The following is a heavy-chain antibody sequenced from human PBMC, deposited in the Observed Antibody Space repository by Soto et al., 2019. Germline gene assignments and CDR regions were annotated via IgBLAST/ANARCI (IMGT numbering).Heavy chain of an antibody. D-gene: IGHD5-12*01. CDR3: ANEVDVAFSSLQYGMDV. CDR1: GFTFNNFA. Sequence: QVQLVESGGGVVQPGRSLRLSCAASGFTFNNFAMHWVRQAPGKGLEWVAFISYDGTYQYYADSVRGRFTVYRDNSKSTLFLQMNSLKFEDTAVYVCANEVDVAFSSLQYGMDVWGQGTTFTVSS. V-gene: IGHV3-30*14. J-gene: IGHJ6*02. CDR2: ISYDGTYQ.